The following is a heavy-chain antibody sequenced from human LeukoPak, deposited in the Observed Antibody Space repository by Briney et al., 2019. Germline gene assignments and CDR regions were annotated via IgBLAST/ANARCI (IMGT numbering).Heavy chain of an antibody. D-gene: IGHD3-22*01. V-gene: IGHV3-48*04. CDR3: ARDGGLNYYDSSGHSDY. J-gene: IGHJ4*02. CDR1: GFTFSSYS. CDR2: ISSSSSTI. Sequence: GGSLRLSCAASGFTFSSYSMNWVRQAPGKGLEWVSYISSSSSTIYYADSVKGRFTISRDNAKNSLYLQMNSLRAEDTAAYYCARDGGLNYYDSSGHSDYWGQGTLVTVSS.